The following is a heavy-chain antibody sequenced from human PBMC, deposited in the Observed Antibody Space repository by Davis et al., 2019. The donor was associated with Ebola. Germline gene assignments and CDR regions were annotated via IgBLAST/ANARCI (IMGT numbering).Heavy chain of an antibody. CDR2: MNPNSGNT. V-gene: IGHV1-8*01. D-gene: IGHD3-16*01. CDR3: ARGTRSFDS. J-gene: IGHJ5*01. Sequence: ASVKVSCKASGGTFSNYGYSWVRQAPGQGLEWMGWMNPNSGNTGYAQKFQGRVTMTRNTSISTAYMELNSLRSEDTAMYFCARGTRSFDSWGQGTLVIVSS. CDR1: GGTFSNYG.